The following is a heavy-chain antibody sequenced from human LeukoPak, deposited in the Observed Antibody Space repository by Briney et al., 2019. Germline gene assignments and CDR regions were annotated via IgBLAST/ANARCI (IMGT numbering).Heavy chain of an antibody. D-gene: IGHD6-13*01. J-gene: IGHJ4*02. V-gene: IGHV3-30*02. CDR3: AKVSSGSSWYWDY. CDR2: IRYDGSNK. Sequence: GGSLRLSCAASGFSFSSYGMHWVRQAPGKGLEWVTFIRYDGSNKYYADSVKGRFTISRDNSKNTLYLQMNSLRTEDTAVYYCAKVSSGSSWYWDYWGQGTLVTVSS. CDR1: GFSFSSYG.